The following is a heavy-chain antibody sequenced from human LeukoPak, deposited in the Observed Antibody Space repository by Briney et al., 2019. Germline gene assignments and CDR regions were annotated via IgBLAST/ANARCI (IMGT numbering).Heavy chain of an antibody. CDR3: ARRSSYYGSGSYAFDI. CDR2: INHSGST. Sequence: SETLSLTCAVYGGSFSGYYWSWIRQPPGKGLEWIGEINHSGSTNYNPSLKSRVTISVDTSKNQFSLKLSSVTAADTAVYYRARRSSYYGSGSYAFDIWGQGTMVTVSS. V-gene: IGHV4-34*01. J-gene: IGHJ3*02. D-gene: IGHD3-10*01. CDR1: GGSFSGYY.